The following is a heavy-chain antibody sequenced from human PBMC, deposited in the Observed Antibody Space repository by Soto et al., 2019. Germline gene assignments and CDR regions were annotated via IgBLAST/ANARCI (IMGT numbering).Heavy chain of an antibody. V-gene: IGHV4-61*01. CDR2: IFDAATA. J-gene: IGHJ6*02. CDR1: GESVGRGTNY. CDR3: ARDRRGRADGFIYYYGMKV. D-gene: IGHD6-13*01. Sequence: QVQLQESGPGLMKPSGTLSLVCSVSGESVGRGTNYWSWVRQAPGRGLEWIGYIFDAATAIYNPSFESRVSISLAAAKNQASLKLTSVTAADTAIYYCARDRRGRADGFIYYYGMKVWGQGTSVTVSS.